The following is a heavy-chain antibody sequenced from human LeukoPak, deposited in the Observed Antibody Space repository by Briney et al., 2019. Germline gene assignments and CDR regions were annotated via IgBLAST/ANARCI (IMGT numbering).Heavy chain of an antibody. V-gene: IGHV3-30*02. CDR2: IRYDSSNK. CDR3: AAAGLPGPFEY. CDR1: AFSFSVYG. J-gene: IGHJ4*02. D-gene: IGHD6-13*01. Sequence: GGSLRLSCAASAFSFSVYGMHWVRQAPGKGLEWVAFIRYDSSNKYYADSVKGRFTISRDNSRNTLYLQMNSLRPDDTAVYYCAAAGLPGPFEYWGQGTLVTVSS.